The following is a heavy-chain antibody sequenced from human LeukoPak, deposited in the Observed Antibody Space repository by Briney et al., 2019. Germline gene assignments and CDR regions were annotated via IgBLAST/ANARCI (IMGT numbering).Heavy chain of an antibody. Sequence: GRSLRLSCAASGFTFSSYGMHWVRQAPGKGLEWVAVISYDGSNKYYADSVKGRFTISRDNSKNTLYLQMNSLRAEDTAVYYCAKLGGGSCYDVYWGQGTLVTVSS. J-gene: IGHJ4*02. CDR3: AKLGGGSCYDVY. V-gene: IGHV3-30*18. CDR1: GFTFSSYG. CDR2: ISYDGSNK. D-gene: IGHD2-15*01.